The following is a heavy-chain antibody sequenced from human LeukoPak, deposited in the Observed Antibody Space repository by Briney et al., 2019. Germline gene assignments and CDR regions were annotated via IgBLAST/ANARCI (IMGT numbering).Heavy chain of an antibody. CDR3: ARGWYGPDS. CDR1: GVTFSGHS. J-gene: IGHJ5*01. Sequence: GGSLRLSCAASGVTFSGHSMHWVRQAPGKGQVWVSGISRDGTITNYADAVKGRFTISRDNAKNTLYLQMNSLRVEDTAVYSCARGWYGPDSCGQGTLVTVSS. V-gene: IGHV3-74*01. CDR2: ISRDGTIT. D-gene: IGHD1-14*01.